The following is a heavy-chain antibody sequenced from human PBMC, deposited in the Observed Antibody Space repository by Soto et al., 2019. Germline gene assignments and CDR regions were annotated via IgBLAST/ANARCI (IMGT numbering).Heavy chain of an antibody. V-gene: IGHV3-30*18. Sequence: QVQLVESGGGVVQPGRSLRLSCAASGFTFSSYGMHWVRQAPGKGLEWVAVISYDGSNKYYADSVKGRFTISRDNSKNTLYLQMNSLRAEDTAVYYCAKADRGAYYDFWSGLPYYYYGMDVWGQGTTVTVSS. CDR2: ISYDGSNK. J-gene: IGHJ6*02. CDR1: GFTFSSYG. CDR3: AKADRGAYYDFWSGLPYYYYGMDV. D-gene: IGHD3-3*01.